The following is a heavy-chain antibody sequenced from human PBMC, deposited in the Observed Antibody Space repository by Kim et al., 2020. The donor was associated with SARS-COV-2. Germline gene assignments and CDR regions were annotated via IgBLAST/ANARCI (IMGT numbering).Heavy chain of an antibody. CDR2: IYYSGST. CDR3: AREPVGAVAQNAYYFDY. Sequence: SETLSLTCTVSGGSISSGGYYWSWIRQHPGKGLEWIGYIYYSGSTYDNPSLKSRVTISVDTSKNQFSLKLSSVTAADTAVYYCAREPVGAVAQNAYYFDYWGQGTLVTVSS. J-gene: IGHJ4*02. V-gene: IGHV4-31*03. D-gene: IGHD6-19*01. CDR1: GGSISSGGYY.